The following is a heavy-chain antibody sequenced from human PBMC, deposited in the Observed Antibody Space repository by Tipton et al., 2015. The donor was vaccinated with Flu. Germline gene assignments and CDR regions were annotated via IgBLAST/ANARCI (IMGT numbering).Heavy chain of an antibody. V-gene: IGHV3-23*01. CDR1: GFTFSDYY. J-gene: IGHJ4*02. Sequence: SLRLSCAASGFTFSDYYMSWVRQAPGKGLEWVSAVSGGGAITYFAESVKGRFTISSDNSKNILFLQMNSLRADDTAVNCCAKVIPELVAGLDSWGQGILVTVSS. CDR3: AKVIPELVAGLDS. CDR2: VSGGGAIT. D-gene: IGHD6-19*01.